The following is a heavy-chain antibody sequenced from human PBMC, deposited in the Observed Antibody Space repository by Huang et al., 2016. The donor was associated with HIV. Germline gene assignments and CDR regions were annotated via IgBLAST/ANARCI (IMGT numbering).Heavy chain of an antibody. CDR3: ARQDTSGWYADPYYFDY. J-gene: IGHJ4*02. D-gene: IGHD6-19*01. CDR2: IYYSGST. Sequence: GGSISTSGYYWGWIRQPPGKGLEWIGMIYYSGSTSYNPSLKSRVTISVDTSKSQFSLKLSSVTAADTAVDYCARQDTSGWYADPYYFDYWGQGTLVTVSS. V-gene: IGHV4-39*01. CDR1: GGSISTSGYY.